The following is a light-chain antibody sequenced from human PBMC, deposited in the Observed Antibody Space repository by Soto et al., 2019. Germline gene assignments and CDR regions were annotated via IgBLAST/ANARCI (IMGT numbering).Light chain of an antibody. CDR2: GAS. V-gene: IGKV1-39*01. Sequence: DIQLTQSPSSLSAQVGDRVTITCRTSQNINNFLNWYRQRPGEAPELLIYGASALRGGGATRISCSGSGTDFALTISGLQPEDAATDYYHQTLRTPPWTLGQGTNVE. J-gene: IGKJ1*01. CDR1: QNINNF. CDR3: HQTLRTPPWT.